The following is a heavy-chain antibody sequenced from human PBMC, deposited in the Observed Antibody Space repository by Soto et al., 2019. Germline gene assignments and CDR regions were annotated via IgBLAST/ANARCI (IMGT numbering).Heavy chain of an antibody. D-gene: IGHD6-13*01. CDR2: ITNSGTYT. Sequence: QVQLVESGGGLVKPGGSLRLSCAASGFTFSDYYMTWIRQAPGKGLEWISFITNSGTYTDYADSVKGRFTISRDSAKNSLYLQMNSLRAEDTAVYYCARGGQAETGTSYWYFELWGRGTLVTVSS. CDR3: ARGGQAETGTSYWYFEL. J-gene: IGHJ2*01. V-gene: IGHV3-11*06. CDR1: GFTFSDYY.